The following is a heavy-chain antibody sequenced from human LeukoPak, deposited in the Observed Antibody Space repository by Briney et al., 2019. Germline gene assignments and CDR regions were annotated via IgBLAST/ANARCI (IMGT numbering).Heavy chain of an antibody. CDR3: ARGDYFPDPVDY. Sequence: PSETLSLTCAVYGGSFSGYYWSWIRQPPGKGLEWMGEINHSGSTTYNPSLKSRATISVDTSKDQFSLKLSSVTAAGTAVYYCARGDYFPDPVDYWGQGTLVTVSS. CDR1: GGSFSGYY. D-gene: IGHD2/OR15-2a*01. J-gene: IGHJ4*02. CDR2: INHSGST. V-gene: IGHV4-34*01.